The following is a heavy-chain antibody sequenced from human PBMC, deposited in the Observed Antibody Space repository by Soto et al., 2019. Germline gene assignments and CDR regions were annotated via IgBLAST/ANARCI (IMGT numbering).Heavy chain of an antibody. V-gene: IGHV4-39*01. D-gene: IGHD6-13*01. CDR1: GGSISSSSYY. CDR3: ARRHSSSLVDY. CDR2: IYYSEST. J-gene: IGHJ4*02. Sequence: QLQLQESGPGLVKPSETLSLTCTVSGGSISSSSYYWGWIRQPPGKGLEWIGNIYYSESTYYNPSLKSRVTISVDTSKNQFSLKLSSVTAADSAVYYCARRHSSSLVDYWGQGTLVTVSS.